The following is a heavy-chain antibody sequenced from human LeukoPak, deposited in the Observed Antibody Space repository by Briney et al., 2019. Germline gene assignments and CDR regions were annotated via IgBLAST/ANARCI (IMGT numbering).Heavy chain of an antibody. Sequence: PSETLSLTCAVYGGSFSGYYWSWIRQPPGKGLEWIGEINHSGSTNYNPSLRSRVTISVDTSKSQFSLKLSSVTAADTAVYYCARGGYDSSGYYSDYWGQGTLVTVSS. J-gene: IGHJ4*02. V-gene: IGHV4-34*01. CDR3: ARGGYDSSGYYSDY. CDR2: INHSGST. CDR1: GGSFSGYY. D-gene: IGHD3-22*01.